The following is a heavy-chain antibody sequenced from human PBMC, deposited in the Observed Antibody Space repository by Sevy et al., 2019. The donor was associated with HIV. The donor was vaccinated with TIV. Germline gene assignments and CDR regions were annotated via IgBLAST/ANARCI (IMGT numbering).Heavy chain of an antibody. Sequence: GGSLRLSCAASGFTFSNAWMNWVRQAPGKGLEWVGRIKSKTDGGTTDYAAPVKGRFTISRDNSKNTLYQQMNSLKTEDTAVYYCTTDGGGYNYGYSFDYWGQGTLVTVSS. CDR3: TTDGGGYNYGYSFDY. V-gene: IGHV3-15*07. CDR2: IKSKTDGGTT. D-gene: IGHD5-18*01. CDR1: GFTFSNAW. J-gene: IGHJ4*02.